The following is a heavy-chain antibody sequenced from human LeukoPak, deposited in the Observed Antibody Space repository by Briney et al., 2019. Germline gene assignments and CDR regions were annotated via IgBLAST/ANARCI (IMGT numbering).Heavy chain of an antibody. D-gene: IGHD3-22*01. Sequence: GGSLRLSCGASGFTFSSSAMCWVRQAPGKGLEWVSGISRTGGDTYYADSVKGRFTISRDNSKNTLHLQMNNLRAEDTAMYYCARGEDSNGYYGYYFEYWGQGTLVTVSS. V-gene: IGHV3-23*01. CDR1: GFTFSSSA. J-gene: IGHJ4*02. CDR2: ISRTGGDT. CDR3: ARGEDSNGYYGYYFEY.